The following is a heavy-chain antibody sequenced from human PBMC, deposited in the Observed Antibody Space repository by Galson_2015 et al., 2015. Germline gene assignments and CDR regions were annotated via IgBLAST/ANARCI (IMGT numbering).Heavy chain of an antibody. CDR3: ARGGTYSSSWYYFDH. CDR2: ISYDGSNK. D-gene: IGHD6-13*01. CDR1: GFTFNYYA. V-gene: IGHV3-30*04. Sequence: SLRLSCAASGFTFNYYAMHWVRQAPGKGLEWVAIISYDGSNKYYADSVKGRFTISRDNSKNTLYLQMNSLRAEDTAVYYCARGGTYSSSWYYFDHWGQGTLVTVSS. J-gene: IGHJ4*02.